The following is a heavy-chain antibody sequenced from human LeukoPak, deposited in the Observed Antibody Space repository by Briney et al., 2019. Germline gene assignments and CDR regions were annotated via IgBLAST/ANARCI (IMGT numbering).Heavy chain of an antibody. CDR2: IKQDGSEK. J-gene: IGHJ4*02. CDR3: ASFHCSGGSCYLDY. D-gene: IGHD2-15*01. V-gene: IGHV3-7*01. Sequence: PGGSLRLSCAASGFTFSSYWMSWVRQAPGKGLEWVANIKQDGSEKYYVDSVKGRFTISRDNAKNSLYLQMNSLRAEDTAVYYCASFHCSGGSCYLDYWGQGTPVTVSS. CDR1: GFTFSSYW.